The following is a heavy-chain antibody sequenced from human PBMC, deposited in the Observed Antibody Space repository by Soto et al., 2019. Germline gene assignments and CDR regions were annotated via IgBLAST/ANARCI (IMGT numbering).Heavy chain of an antibody. D-gene: IGHD3-3*01. Sequence: SETLSLTCTVSGGSISSYYWSWIRQPPGKGLEWIGYIYYSGSTNYNPSLKSRVTISVDTSKNQFSLKLSSVTAADTAVYYCAREEYVRDFWSGYYRTWGQGTLVTAPQ. CDR2: IYYSGST. V-gene: IGHV4-59*01. CDR1: GGSISSYY. CDR3: AREEYVRDFWSGYYRT. J-gene: IGHJ5*02.